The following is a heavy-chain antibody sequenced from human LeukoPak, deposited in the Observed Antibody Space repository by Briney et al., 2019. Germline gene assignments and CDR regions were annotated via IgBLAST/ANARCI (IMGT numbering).Heavy chain of an antibody. J-gene: IGHJ6*02. D-gene: IGHD2-2*01. Sequence: GASVKVSCKVSGYTLTELSMHWVRQAPGKGLEWMGGFDPEDGETINAQKFQGRVTMTEDTSTDTAYMELSSLRSEDTAVYYCATSEPVVPAAIGYYYGMDVWGQGTTVTVSS. CDR1: GYTLTELS. CDR3: ATSEPVVPAAIGYYYGMDV. CDR2: FDPEDGET. V-gene: IGHV1-24*01.